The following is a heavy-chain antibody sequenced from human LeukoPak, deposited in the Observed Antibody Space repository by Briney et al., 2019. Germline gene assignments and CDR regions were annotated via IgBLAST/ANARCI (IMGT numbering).Heavy chain of an antibody. V-gene: IGHV3-23*01. D-gene: IGHD5-24*01. CDR1: GFIFDNYA. Sequence: PGGSLRLSCVASGFIFDNYALSWVRQAPGKGLEWVSGISGSADNTYYADSVKGRSTISRDISKNTVYLQMSNLRVDDTAVYYCAKGPKLGDGFHCDYWGQGTLVTVSS. CDR3: AKGPKLGDGFHCDY. J-gene: IGHJ4*02. CDR2: ISGSADNT.